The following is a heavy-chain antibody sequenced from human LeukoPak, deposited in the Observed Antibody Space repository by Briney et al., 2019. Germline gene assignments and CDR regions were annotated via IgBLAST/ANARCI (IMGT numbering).Heavy chain of an antibody. CDR3: ARSPYCSSTSCYIWFDP. CDR2: IYYSGST. V-gene: IGHV4-39*01. Sequence: PSETLSLTCTVSGGSISSSSYYWGWIRQPPGKGLEWIGSIYYSGSTYYNPSLKSRVTISVDTSKNQFSLKLSSVTAADTAVYYCARSPYCSSTSCYIWFDPWGQGTLVTVSS. J-gene: IGHJ5*02. D-gene: IGHD2-2*02. CDR1: GGSISSSSYY.